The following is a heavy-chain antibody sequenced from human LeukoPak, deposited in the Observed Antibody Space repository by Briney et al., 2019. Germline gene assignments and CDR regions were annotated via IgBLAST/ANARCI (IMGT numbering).Heavy chain of an antibody. CDR3: AKISTVTENFDH. D-gene: IGHD4-17*01. V-gene: IGHV3-23*05. Sequence: GGSLRLSCAASGVAFGNYAMGWVRQAPGKGLEWVSSIDSSGTYTPSAESVKGRFTISRDNSENTMYLQLNSLRAEDTAVYSCAKISTVTENFDHWGQGTLVTVSS. CDR1: GVAFGNYA. CDR2: IDSSGTYT. J-gene: IGHJ4*02.